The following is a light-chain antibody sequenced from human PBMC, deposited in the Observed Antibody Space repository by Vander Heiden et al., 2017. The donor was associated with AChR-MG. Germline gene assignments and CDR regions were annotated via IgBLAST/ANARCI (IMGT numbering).Light chain of an antibody. CDR3: QQRSDWVT. J-gene: IGKJ5*01. Sequence: EIVLTQSPATLSLSPGERATLSCRASQNINNYLAWYQQKPGQAPSLLIYDASNRATGIPARFSGSGSGTDFTLTISSLEPEDFAFYYCQQRSDWVTFGQGTRLEIK. CDR2: DAS. V-gene: IGKV3-11*01. CDR1: QNINNY.